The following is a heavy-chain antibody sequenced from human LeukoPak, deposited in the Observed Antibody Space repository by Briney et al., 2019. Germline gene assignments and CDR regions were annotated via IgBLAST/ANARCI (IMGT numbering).Heavy chain of an antibody. J-gene: IGHJ4*02. Sequence: PGGSLRLSCAASGFTFSDYYMSWIRQPPGQGLEWVSYITSSSSYTNYADSVKGRFTISRDNAKNSLYLQMNSLRAEDTAVYYCAKDPYRASSGLVDYWGQGTLVTVSS. V-gene: IGHV3-11*03. D-gene: IGHD5-12*01. CDR3: AKDPYRASSGLVDY. CDR1: GFTFSDYY. CDR2: ITSSSSYT.